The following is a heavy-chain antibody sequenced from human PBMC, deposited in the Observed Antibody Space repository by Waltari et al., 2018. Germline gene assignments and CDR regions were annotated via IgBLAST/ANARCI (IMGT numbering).Heavy chain of an antibody. D-gene: IGHD1-26*01. CDR1: GGTFSNYV. V-gene: IGHV1-69*13. CDR3: ARSGDAFDI. Sequence: QVQLVQSGAEVRKPGSSVRVSCKASGGTFSNYVINWVRQAPGQGLEWMGRTIPLSGTSNHAQKFQDRITFSADKSTSTAYMDLRNLRYEDTAVYFCARSGDAFDIWGQGTMVTVSS. J-gene: IGHJ3*02. CDR2: TIPLSGTS.